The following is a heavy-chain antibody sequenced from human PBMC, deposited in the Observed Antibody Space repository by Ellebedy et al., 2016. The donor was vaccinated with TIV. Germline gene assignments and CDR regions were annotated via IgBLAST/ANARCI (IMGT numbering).Heavy chain of an antibody. Sequence: ASVKVSXKASGYTFTSYDINWVRQATGQGLEWMGWMNPNSGNTGYAQKFQGRVTMTRNTSISTAYMELSSLRSEDTAVYYCASQPYGSGSYPEDPYYYYGMDVWGQGTTVTVSS. D-gene: IGHD3-10*01. CDR2: MNPNSGNT. V-gene: IGHV1-8*01. CDR1: GYTFTSYD. J-gene: IGHJ6*02. CDR3: ASQPYGSGSYPEDPYYYYGMDV.